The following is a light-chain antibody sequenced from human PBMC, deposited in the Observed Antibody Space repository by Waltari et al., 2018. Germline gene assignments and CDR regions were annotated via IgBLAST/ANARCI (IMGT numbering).Light chain of an antibody. Sequence: QSALTQPASVSGSPGQSLTISCTGTSRDVGGHAFVPWYQQYPGKAPKLIIYGVSDRPSGVSNRFSGSKSGNTASLTISGLQTEDEADYYCSSYTSTSTPYNVFGSGTKVTVL. CDR3: SSYTSTSTPYNV. CDR2: GVS. V-gene: IGLV2-14*03. J-gene: IGLJ6*01. CDR1: SRDVGGHAF.